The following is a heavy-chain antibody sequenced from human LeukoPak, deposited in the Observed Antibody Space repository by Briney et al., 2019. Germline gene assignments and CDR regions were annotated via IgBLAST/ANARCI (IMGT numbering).Heavy chain of an antibody. CDR2: IYYSGST. J-gene: IGHJ4*02. CDR3: ARAPSDVDTAMVTGLVFDY. Sequence: PSETLSLTCTVSGGSISSYYWSWIRQPPGKGLEWIGYIYYSGSTNYNPSLKSRVTISVDTSKNQFSLKLSSVTAADTAVYYCARAPSDVDTAMVTGLVFDYWGQGTLVTVSS. D-gene: IGHD5-18*01. CDR1: GGSISSYY. V-gene: IGHV4-59*01.